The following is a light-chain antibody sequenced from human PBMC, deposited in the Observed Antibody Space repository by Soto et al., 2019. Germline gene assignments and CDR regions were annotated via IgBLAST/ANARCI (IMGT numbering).Light chain of an antibody. CDR1: QSISNW. J-gene: IGKJ2*01. V-gene: IGKV1-5*03. Sequence: DIQMTQSPSTLSASVGDRVTITCRASQSISNWLAWYQQKPGKAPKLLIYKAINLQSGVPSRFSGSGSGTEFSLTISGLQPYDFSTYYCQRYNDFQYVFGQGTKLEMK. CDR2: KAI. CDR3: QRYNDFQYV.